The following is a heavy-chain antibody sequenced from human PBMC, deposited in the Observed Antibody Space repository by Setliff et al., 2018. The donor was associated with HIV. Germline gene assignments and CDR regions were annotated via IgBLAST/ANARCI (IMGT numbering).Heavy chain of an antibody. CDR1: GGSISSYY. CDR2: IYSSGST. J-gene: IGHJ4*02. CDR3: ARAYFGSGIYY. V-gene: IGHV4-4*09. D-gene: IGHD3-10*01. Sequence: NPSETLSLTCTVSGGSISSYYWSWIRQPPGKGLEWLGHIYSSGSTNYNPSLKSRVTISVDTSKNQFSLKLYSVTAADTAVYYCARAYFGSGIYYWGQGTLVTVS.